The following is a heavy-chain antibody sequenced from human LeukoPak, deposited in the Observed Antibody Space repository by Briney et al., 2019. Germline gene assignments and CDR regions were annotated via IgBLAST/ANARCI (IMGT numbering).Heavy chain of an antibody. CDR2: ISSSSSYI. CDR1: VFTFSSYS. V-gene: IGHV3-21*01. CDR3: VSSWYFDFDY. Sequence: GGSLRLSCAASVFTFSSYSMNWVRQAPRNGLEWVSSISSSSSYIYYADSVKGRFTISRDNAKNSLYLQMNSLRAEDTAVYYCVSSWYFDFDYWGQGTLVTVSS. D-gene: IGHD6-13*01. J-gene: IGHJ4*02.